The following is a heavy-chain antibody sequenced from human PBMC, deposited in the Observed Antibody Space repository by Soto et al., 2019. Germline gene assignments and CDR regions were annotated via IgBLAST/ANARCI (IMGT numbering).Heavy chain of an antibody. J-gene: IGHJ6*03. CDR2: ISDSGST. CDR3: AKGGEGYCSGTSCLYHMDA. D-gene: IGHD2-15*01. CDR1: GFTFSSYA. Sequence: EVQLLESGGGLVQPGGSRRLSCAASGFTFSSYAMSWVRQAPGKGLEWVSTISDSGSTYYADSVKGRFTISRDISKNTRDVQMRSLRAEDTAVYYCAKGGEGYCSGTSCLYHMDAWGKGTTVTVSS. V-gene: IGHV3-23*01.